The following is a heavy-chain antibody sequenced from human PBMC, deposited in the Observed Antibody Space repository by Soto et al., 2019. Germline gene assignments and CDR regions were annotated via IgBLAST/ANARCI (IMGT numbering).Heavy chain of an antibody. CDR2: IYYSGST. Sequence: SETLSLTCTVSGDSISSYYWSWIRQPPGKGLEWIGSIYYSGSTYYNPSLKSRVTISVDTSKNQFSLKLSSVTAADTAVYYCARVAYYDILTGYYNPRANYYMDVWGKGTTVTVSS. D-gene: IGHD3-9*01. J-gene: IGHJ6*03. CDR1: GDSISSYY. CDR3: ARVAYYDILTGYYNPRANYYMDV. V-gene: IGHV4-59*05.